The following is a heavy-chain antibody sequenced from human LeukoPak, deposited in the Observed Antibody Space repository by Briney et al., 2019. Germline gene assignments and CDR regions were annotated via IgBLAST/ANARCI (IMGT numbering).Heavy chain of an antibody. CDR3: ARSYYDFWSGWVIDY. V-gene: IGHV4-34*01. CDR2: INHSGST. Sequence: SETLSLTCAVYGGFFSGYYWSWIRQLPGKGLEWIGEINHSGSTNYNPSLKSRVTISVDTSKNQFSLKLSSVTAADTAVYYCARSYYDFWSGWVIDYWGQGTLVTVSS. CDR1: GGFFSGYY. D-gene: IGHD3-3*01. J-gene: IGHJ4*02.